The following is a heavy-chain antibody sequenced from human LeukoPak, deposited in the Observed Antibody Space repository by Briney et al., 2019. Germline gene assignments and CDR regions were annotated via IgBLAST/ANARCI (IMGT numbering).Heavy chain of an antibody. Sequence: SETLSLTCTVFGYSINSGYYWGWIRQPPGKGLEWIGSIYDGGSTYYNPSLKSRVTISVDASKIQFSLKLTSVTAADTAVYYCARRSGSGEFDYWGQGALVTVSS. CDR1: GYSINSGYY. J-gene: IGHJ4*02. CDR2: IYDGGST. D-gene: IGHD3-10*01. V-gene: IGHV4-38-2*02. CDR3: ARRSGSGEFDY.